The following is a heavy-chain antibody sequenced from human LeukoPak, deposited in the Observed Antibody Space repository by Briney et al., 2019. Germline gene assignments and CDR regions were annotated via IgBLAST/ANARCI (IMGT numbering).Heavy chain of an antibody. D-gene: IGHD3-22*01. V-gene: IGHV3-30*02. Sequence: PGGSLRLSCAASGLTFSNFPMHWVRQAPGKGLEWVALIQDDGATTNYADSVRGRFTISRVNSKSTVYLQMNSLKPDDTAVYYCATQSITLVVVISPFDYWGQGTLVTVSS. J-gene: IGHJ4*02. CDR1: GLTFSNFP. CDR2: IQDDGATT. CDR3: ATQSITLVVVISPFDY.